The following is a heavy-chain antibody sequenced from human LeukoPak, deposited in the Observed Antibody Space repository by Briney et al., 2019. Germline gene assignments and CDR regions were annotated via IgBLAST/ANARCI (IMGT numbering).Heavy chain of an antibody. CDR3: ARMYSGTSYYFDF. CDR2: INHGGST. CDR1: GGSFSGYY. J-gene: IGHJ4*02. D-gene: IGHD1-26*01. V-gene: IGHV4-34*01. Sequence: SETLSLTCAVYGGSFSGYYWSWIRQPPGKGLEWIGEINHGGSTNYNPSLKSRVTISVDTSKNQFSLRLISVAAADTAVYYCARMYSGTSYYFDFWGQGTLVTVSS.